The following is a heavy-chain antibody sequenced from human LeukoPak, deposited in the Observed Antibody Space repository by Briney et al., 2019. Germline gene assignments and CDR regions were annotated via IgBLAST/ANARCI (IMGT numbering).Heavy chain of an antibody. Sequence: QPGGSLRLSCAASGFTFSSYGMHWVRQAPGKGPEWVAVISYDGSNKYYADSVKGRFTISRDNSKNTLYLQMNSLRAEDTAVYYCAKVLTGYGDYGPLGSWGQGTLVTVSS. CDR2: ISYDGSNK. V-gene: IGHV3-30*18. CDR3: AKVLTGYGDYGPLGS. J-gene: IGHJ5*02. D-gene: IGHD4-17*01. CDR1: GFTFSSYG.